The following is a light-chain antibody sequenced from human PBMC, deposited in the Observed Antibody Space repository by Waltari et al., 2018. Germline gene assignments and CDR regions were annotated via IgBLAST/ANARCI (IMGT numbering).Light chain of an antibody. V-gene: IGLV2-23*01. CDR1: TTVADIHKF. CDR3: CSYGRTYTFV. Sequence: QSALTQPASVSGSRGQPITIPCTGLTTVADIHKFVSWYQQRPDKGPKPLIFDGAQRPSGISPRFSASKSGSTASLTISDLQADDEGDYFCCSYGRTYTFVFGGGTRLTVL. J-gene: IGLJ2*01. CDR2: DGA.